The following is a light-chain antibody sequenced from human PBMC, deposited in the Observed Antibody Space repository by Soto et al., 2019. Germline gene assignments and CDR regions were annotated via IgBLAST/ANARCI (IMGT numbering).Light chain of an antibody. CDR1: QGISNY. CDR2: AAS. Sequence: DIQMTQSPSSLSASVGDRVTITCRASQGISNYLAWYQQKPGKVPKLLIYAASTLQSGAPSRFSGSGSGTDFTLTISSLQPEDVATYYCQKYNSALFGPGTKVDIK. CDR3: QKYNSAL. V-gene: IGKV1-27*01. J-gene: IGKJ3*01.